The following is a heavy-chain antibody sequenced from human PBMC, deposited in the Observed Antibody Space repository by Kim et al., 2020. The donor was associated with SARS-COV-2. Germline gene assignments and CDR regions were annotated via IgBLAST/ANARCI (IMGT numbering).Heavy chain of an antibody. CDR2: ISGSGGST. D-gene: IGHD3-10*01. CDR1: GFTFSSYA. CDR3: ANLEGYRHPSLLWFGDYYYGMDV. V-gene: IGHV3-23*01. J-gene: IGHJ6*02. Sequence: GGSLRLSCAASGFTFSSYAMSWVRQAPGKGLEWVSAISGSGGSTYYADSVKGRFTISRDNSKNTLYLQMNSLRAEDTAVYYCANLEGYRHPSLLWFGDYYYGMDVWGQGTTVTVSS.